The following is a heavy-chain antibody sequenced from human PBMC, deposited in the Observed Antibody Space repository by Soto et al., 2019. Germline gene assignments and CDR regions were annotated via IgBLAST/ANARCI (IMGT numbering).Heavy chain of an antibody. J-gene: IGHJ4*02. Sequence: SGPTLVNPTQTLTLTCTFSGFSLSTSGMCVSWIRQPPGKALEWLALIDWDDDKYYSTSLKTRLTISKDTSKNQVVLTMTNMDPVDTATYYCARTYYYYDSSGYDFDYWGQGTLVTVSS. D-gene: IGHD3-22*01. CDR3: ARTYYYYDSSGYDFDY. CDR1: GFSLSTSGMC. CDR2: IDWDDDK. V-gene: IGHV2-70*01.